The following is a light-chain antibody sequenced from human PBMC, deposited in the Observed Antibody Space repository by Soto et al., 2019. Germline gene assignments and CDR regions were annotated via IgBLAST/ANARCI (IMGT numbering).Light chain of an antibody. CDR3: CSYTKANTGV. J-gene: IGLJ3*02. Sequence: QSVLTQPASVAASPGQSITISCTGSSSDINSYKFVSWYQVLPGKAPKLIIYEDDYRPPEISSRFSASKSGNTASLTISGVQLEDDSHYFCCSYTKANTGVFGGGTQLTVL. V-gene: IGLV2-14*01. CDR2: EDD. CDR1: SSDINSYKF.